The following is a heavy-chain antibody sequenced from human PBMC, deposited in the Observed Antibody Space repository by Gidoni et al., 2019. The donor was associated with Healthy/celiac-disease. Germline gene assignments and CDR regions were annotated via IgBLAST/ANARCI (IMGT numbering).Heavy chain of an antibody. Sequence: QVQLVQSGAEVKKPGSSVKVSCKASGGTFSSYAISWVRQAPGQGLEWMGGIIPIFGTANYAQKFQGRVTITADESTSTAYMELSSLRSEDTAVYYCARDSCCYTGEIYAEYFQHWGQGTLVTVSS. CDR2: IIPIFGTA. V-gene: IGHV1-69*01. J-gene: IGHJ1*01. D-gene: IGHD2-2*02. CDR1: GGTFSSYA. CDR3: ARDSCCYTGEIYAEYFQH.